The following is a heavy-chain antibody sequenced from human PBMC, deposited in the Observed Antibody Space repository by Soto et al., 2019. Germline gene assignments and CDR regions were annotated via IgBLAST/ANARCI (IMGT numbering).Heavy chain of an antibody. V-gene: IGHV3-21*01. CDR2: ISSSSSSI. J-gene: IGHJ2*01. Sequence: EVQLVESGGGLVKPGGSLRFSCAASGFTFNNYTMNWVRQAPGRGLEWVSSISSSSSSIFYADSVKGRFTISRDNAKNSLYLQMNSLRAEDTAVYYCARSSYDTNAQRNWYFDLWGRGTLVTVSS. D-gene: IGHD2-8*01. CDR1: GFTFNNYT. CDR3: ARSSYDTNAQRNWYFDL.